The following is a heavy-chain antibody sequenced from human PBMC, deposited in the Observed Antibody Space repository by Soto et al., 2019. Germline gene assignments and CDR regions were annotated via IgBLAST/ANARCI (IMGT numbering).Heavy chain of an antibody. V-gene: IGHV3-23*01. D-gene: IGHD3-22*01. CDR3: AKGRRGISGYYGTFDY. J-gene: IGHJ4*02. CDR2: ISGSGGST. Sequence: EVQLLESGGGLVQPGGSLRLSCAASGFTFSSYAMSWVRQAPGKGLEWVSAISGSGGSTYYADSVKGRFTISRDNSKNTLYLQMNSLRAEDTAVYYCAKGRRGISGYYGTFDYWGQGTLVTVSS. CDR1: GFTFSSYA.